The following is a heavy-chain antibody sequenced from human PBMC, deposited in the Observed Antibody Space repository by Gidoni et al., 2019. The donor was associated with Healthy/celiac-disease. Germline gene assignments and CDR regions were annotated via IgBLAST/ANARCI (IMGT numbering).Heavy chain of an antibody. V-gene: IGHV4-31*03. D-gene: IGHD3-9*01. CDR1: GCSISSGGYY. CDR2: IYYSGST. CDR3: ARDRRDILTGYFDY. J-gene: IGHJ4*02. Sequence: QVQLQESGPGLVKPSQTLSLTCTVSGCSISSGGYYWSWIRQHPGKGLEWIGYIYYSGSTYYNPSLKSRVTISVDTSKNQFSLKLSSVTAADTAVYYCARDRRDILTGYFDYWGQGTLVTVSS.